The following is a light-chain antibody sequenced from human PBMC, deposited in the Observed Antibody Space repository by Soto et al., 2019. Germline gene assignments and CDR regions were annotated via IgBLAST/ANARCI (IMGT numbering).Light chain of an antibody. Sequence: EIVMTQSPATLSVSPGERATLSCRASESVSNKLAWYQQRPGQAPRLLIYGASTRDTAIPARFSGSGSGTEFTLTISSLQSEDFAFYYCQQYDDCPETFGQGTKVDIK. J-gene: IGKJ1*01. CDR2: GAS. V-gene: IGKV3-15*01. CDR1: ESVSNK. CDR3: QQYDDCPET.